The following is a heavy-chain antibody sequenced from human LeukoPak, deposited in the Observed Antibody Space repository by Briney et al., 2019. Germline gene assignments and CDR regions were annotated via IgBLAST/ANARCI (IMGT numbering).Heavy chain of an antibody. J-gene: IGHJ4*02. CDR3: ARLRARGFDY. CDR2: VKHGGST. Sequence: PSETLSLTCVVYGGSFTAYTWSWIRQSPGKGLEWIGEVKHGGSTNYNPSLKSRVTISTDTSKNQFSLKLTSVTAADVAVYYCARLRARGFDYWGQGTLVTVSP. CDR1: GGSFTAYT. V-gene: IGHV4-34*01. D-gene: IGHD3-16*01.